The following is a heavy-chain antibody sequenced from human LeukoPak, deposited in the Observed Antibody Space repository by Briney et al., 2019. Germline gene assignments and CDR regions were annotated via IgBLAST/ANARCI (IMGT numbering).Heavy chain of an antibody. V-gene: IGHV3-48*01. CDR3: ARGRSRRYYDFWSGYYNGGFDY. CDR1: GFTFSSYS. D-gene: IGHD3-3*01. J-gene: IGHJ4*02. Sequence: GGSLRLSCAASGFTFSSYSMNWVRQAPGKGLEWVSYISSSSSTIYYADSVKGRFTISRDNAKNSLYLQMNSLRAEDTAVYYCARGRSRRYYDFWSGYYNGGFDYWGQGTLVTVSS. CDR2: ISSSSSTI.